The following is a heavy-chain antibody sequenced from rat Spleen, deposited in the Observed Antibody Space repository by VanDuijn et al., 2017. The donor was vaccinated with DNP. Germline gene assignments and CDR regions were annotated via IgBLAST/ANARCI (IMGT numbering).Heavy chain of an antibody. CDR2: ISYDGGST. V-gene: IGHV5-22*01. Sequence: EVQLVESGGGLVQPGRSMKLSCAASGFTFSDYGMAWVLQAPTKGLEWVASISYDGGSTYYRDSVKGRFTISRDNAKSTLYLQMYSLRSEDMATYYCVRWDYGIYGFDYWGQGVMVTVSS. D-gene: IGHD1-11*01. CDR1: GFTFSDYG. J-gene: IGHJ2*01. CDR3: VRWDYGIYGFDY.